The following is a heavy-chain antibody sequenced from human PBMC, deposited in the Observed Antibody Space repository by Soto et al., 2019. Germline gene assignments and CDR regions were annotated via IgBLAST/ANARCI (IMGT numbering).Heavy chain of an antibody. D-gene: IGHD2-2*01. J-gene: IGHJ6*03. CDR1: GYTFTSYA. Sequence: QVQLVQSGAEVKKPGASVKVSCKASGYTFTSYAMHWVRQAPGQRLEWMGWINAGNANTKYSQKFQGRVTITRDTSASTAYMELSSLRSEDTAVYYCARGYCSSTSCYAGRAYYYYYMDVWGKGTTVTVSS. V-gene: IGHV1-3*01. CDR2: INAGNANT. CDR3: ARGYCSSTSCYAGRAYYYYYMDV.